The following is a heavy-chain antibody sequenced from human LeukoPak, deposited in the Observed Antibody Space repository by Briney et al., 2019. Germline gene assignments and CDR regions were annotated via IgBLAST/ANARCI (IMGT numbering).Heavy chain of an antibody. CDR3: ARRSTAPIAGTGVNWFDP. D-gene: IGHD6-13*01. V-gene: IGHV4-39*01. Sequence: SETLSLTCTVSGGSISSSSYYWGWIRQPPGKGLEWIGSIYYSGSTYYNPSLKRRVTISVDTSKNQFSLKLSSVTAADTAVYYCARRSTAPIAGTGVNWFDPWGQGTLVTVSS. J-gene: IGHJ5*02. CDR2: IYYSGST. CDR1: GGSISSSSYY.